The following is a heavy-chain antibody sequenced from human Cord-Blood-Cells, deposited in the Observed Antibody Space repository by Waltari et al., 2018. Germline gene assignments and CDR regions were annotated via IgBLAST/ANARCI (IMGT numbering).Heavy chain of an antibody. Sequence: QVQLVQSGAEVKKPGSSVKVSCKASGGTFSSYAISWVRQAPGQGLEWKGGIIPIFGTANYAQKFQGRVTIIANESTRTAYMELSSLRSEDTAVYYCASVDTAMVAGYSSGWYAFDIWGQGTMVTVSS. CDR1: GGTFSSYA. D-gene: IGHD6-19*01. J-gene: IGHJ3*02. CDR2: IIPIFGTA. V-gene: IGHV1-69*01. CDR3: ASVDTAMVAGYSSGWYAFDI.